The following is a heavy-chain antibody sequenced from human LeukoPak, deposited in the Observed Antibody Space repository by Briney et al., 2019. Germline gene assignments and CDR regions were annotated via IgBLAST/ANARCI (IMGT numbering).Heavy chain of an antibody. J-gene: IGHJ4*02. Sequence: GGSLRLSCAASGFTFSNYWMHWVRQAPGKGPVWVSRIKSDGSSTRFADSVQGRFTISRDNGKNTLYLQMNSLRAEDTAMYYCARGGDSSNWYPGYFEYWGQGALVTVSS. CDR1: GFTFSNYW. CDR2: IKSDGSST. V-gene: IGHV3-74*01. D-gene: IGHD6-13*01. CDR3: ARGGDSSNWYPGYFEY.